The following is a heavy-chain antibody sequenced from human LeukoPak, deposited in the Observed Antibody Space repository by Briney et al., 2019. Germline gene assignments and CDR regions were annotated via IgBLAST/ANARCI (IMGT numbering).Heavy chain of an antibody. J-gene: IGHJ4*02. D-gene: IGHD5-12*01. Sequence: SETLSLTCTVSGGSISSSSYYWGWIRQPPGKGLEWIGSIYYSGSTYYNPSLKSRVTISVDTSKNQFSLKLSSVTAADTAVYYCARVDIVATIGIDYWGQGTLVTVSS. CDR3: ARVDIVATIGIDY. CDR1: GGSISSSSYY. V-gene: IGHV4-39*07. CDR2: IYYSGST.